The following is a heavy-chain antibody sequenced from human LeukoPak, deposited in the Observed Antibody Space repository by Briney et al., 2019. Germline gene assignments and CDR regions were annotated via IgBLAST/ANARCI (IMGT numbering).Heavy chain of an antibody. CDR1: GFTFSNYA. D-gene: IGHD2-15*01. CDR3: VKALGYCSGGSCLAFDI. CDR2: ISSNGGST. J-gene: IGHJ3*02. V-gene: IGHV3-64D*06. Sequence: GGSLRLSCSASGFTFSNYAMHWVRQAPGKGLEYVSAISSNGGSTYYADSVKGRFTISRDNSRNTLYLQMSSLRAEDTAVYYCVKALGYCSGGSCLAFDIWGQGTMVTVSS.